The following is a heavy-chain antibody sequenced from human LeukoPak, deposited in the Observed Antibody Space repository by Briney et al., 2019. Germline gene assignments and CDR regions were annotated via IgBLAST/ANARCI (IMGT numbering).Heavy chain of an antibody. CDR3: ARYNMDV. J-gene: IGHJ6*02. CDR1: GFAISTYA. V-gene: IGHV3-7*01. D-gene: IGHD1-20*01. Sequence: GGSLRLSCAASGFAISTYAMAWVRQAPGKGLEWVANIKEDGSEKYYVDSVKGRFTVSRDNAENSLYLQMNSLRAEDTGVYYCARYNMDVWGQGTTVTVSS. CDR2: IKEDGSEK.